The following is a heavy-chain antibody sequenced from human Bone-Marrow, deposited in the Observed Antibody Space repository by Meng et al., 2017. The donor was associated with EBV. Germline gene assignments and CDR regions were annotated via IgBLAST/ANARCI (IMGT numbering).Heavy chain of an antibody. CDR2: INPNSGDT. D-gene: IGHD6-13*01. V-gene: IGHV1-2*06. Sequence: QVQLVQSGAEWKKPGASVKVSCKASGYTFTGYYMHWVRQAPGQGLEWMGRINPNSGDTNYAQKFQGRVTMTRDTSISTAYMELSRLRSDDTAVYYCARAKAAAAGTLIDYWGQGTLVTVSS. J-gene: IGHJ4*02. CDR3: ARAKAAAAGTLIDY. CDR1: GYTFTGYY.